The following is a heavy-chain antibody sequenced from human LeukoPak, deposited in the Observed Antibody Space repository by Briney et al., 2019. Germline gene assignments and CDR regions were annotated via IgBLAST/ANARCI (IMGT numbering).Heavy chain of an antibody. D-gene: IGHD3-22*01. V-gene: IGHV1-8*01. CDR2: MNPNSGNT. CDR3: ARDYYDSSGYYGRGY. CDR1: GYTFTSYD. J-gene: IGHJ4*02. Sequence: ASVTVSFKAPGYTFTSYDINWVRQATGQGLEWMGWMNPNSGNTGYAQKFQGRVTMTRNTSISTAYMELSSLRSEDTAVYYCARDYYDSSGYYGRGYWGQGTLVTVSS.